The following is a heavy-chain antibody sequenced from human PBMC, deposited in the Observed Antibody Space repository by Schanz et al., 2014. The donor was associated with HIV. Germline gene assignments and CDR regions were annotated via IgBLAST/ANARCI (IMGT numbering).Heavy chain of an antibody. V-gene: IGHV3-23*01. D-gene: IGHD3-10*01. CDR3: AKGQRGVVRGDIDY. CDR1: GFLFSSYG. Sequence: EVQLLESGGGLVQPGGSLRLSCAASGFLFSSYGMSWVRQAPGKGLEWVSIISGGGGKTYYADSVKGRFTISRDSSKNTVYLQMNGLRAEDTAVYYCAKGQRGVVRGDIDYWGQGTLVTVSS. J-gene: IGHJ4*02. CDR2: ISGGGGKT.